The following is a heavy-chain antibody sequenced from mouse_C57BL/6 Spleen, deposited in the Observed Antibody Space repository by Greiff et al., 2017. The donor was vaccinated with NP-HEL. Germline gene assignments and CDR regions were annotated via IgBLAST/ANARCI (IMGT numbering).Heavy chain of an antibody. D-gene: IGHD1-1*01. CDR2: IDPSDSET. CDR1: GYTFTSYW. Sequence: QVQLQQPGAELVRPGSSVKLSCKASGYTFTSYWMHWVKQRPIQGLEWIGNIDPSDSETHYNQKFKDKATLTVDKSSSTAYMQLSSLTSEDSAVYYCARRGRTVYYFDYWGQGTTLTVSS. J-gene: IGHJ2*01. CDR3: ARRGRTVYYFDY. V-gene: IGHV1-52*01.